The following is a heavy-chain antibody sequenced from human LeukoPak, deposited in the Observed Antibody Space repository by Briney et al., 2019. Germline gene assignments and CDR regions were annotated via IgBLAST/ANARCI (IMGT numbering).Heavy chain of an antibody. V-gene: IGHV3-48*03. J-gene: IGHJ4*02. CDR2: ISSSGSMI. D-gene: IGHD1-26*01. Sequence: GGSLRLSCAASGFTFSSYEMNWVRQAPGKGLEWVSYISSSGSMIFYADSVKGRFTISRDNAKNSLYLQMSGLRAEDSAVYYCASMRGNYASFFDYWGQGTLVIVSS. CDR3: ASMRGNYASFFDY. CDR1: GFTFSSYE.